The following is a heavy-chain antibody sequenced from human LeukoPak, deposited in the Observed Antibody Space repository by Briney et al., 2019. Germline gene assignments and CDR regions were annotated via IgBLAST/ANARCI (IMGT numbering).Heavy chain of an antibody. Sequence: PGGSLRLSCAASGFTFSSYGIHWVRQAPGKGLEWVAVISYDGSNKYYADSVKGRFTISRDNSKNTLYLQMNSLRAEDTAVYYCARARGIRFLEWLLSGYWGQGTLVTVSS. CDR2: ISYDGSNK. V-gene: IGHV3-30*03. CDR3: ARARGIRFLEWLLSGY. J-gene: IGHJ4*02. D-gene: IGHD3-3*01. CDR1: GFTFSSYG.